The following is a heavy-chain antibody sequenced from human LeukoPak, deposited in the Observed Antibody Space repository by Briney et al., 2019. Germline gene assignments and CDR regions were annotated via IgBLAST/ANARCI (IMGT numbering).Heavy chain of an antibody. CDR1: GGSISSYY. V-gene: IGHV4-59*01. D-gene: IGHD2-2*01. CDR2: IYYSGST. J-gene: IGHJ6*02. Sequence: SETLSLTCTVSGGSISSYYWSWIRQPPGKGLEWIGYIYYSGSTNYNPSLKSRVTISVDKSKNQISLKLSSVTAADTAVYYCARGIGYCSSTSCRNYYYYGMDVWGQGTTVTVSS. CDR3: ARGIGYCSSTSCRNYYYYGMDV.